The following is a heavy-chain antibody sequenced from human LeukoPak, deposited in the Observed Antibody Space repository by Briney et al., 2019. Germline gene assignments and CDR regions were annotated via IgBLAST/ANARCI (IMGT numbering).Heavy chain of an antibody. CDR1: GGSFSGYY. CDR2: INHSGST. D-gene: IGHD5-18*01. V-gene: IGHV4-34*01. CDR3: ARQADTAMVLFDY. J-gene: IGHJ4*02. Sequence: SETLSLTCAVYGGSFSGYYWSWIRQPPGKGLEWIGEINHSGSTYYNPSLKSRVTISVDTSKNQFSLKLSSVTAADTAVYYCARQADTAMVLFDYWGQGTLVTVSS.